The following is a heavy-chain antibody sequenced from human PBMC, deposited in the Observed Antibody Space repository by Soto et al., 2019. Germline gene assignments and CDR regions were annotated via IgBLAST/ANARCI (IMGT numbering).Heavy chain of an antibody. CDR3: ARIGTWALNFDY. J-gene: IGHJ4*02. Sequence: QVQLVESGGGVVQPGRSLRLSCAASGFTFSNYHMHWVRQAPGRGLEWVAVMWNDGSNKYYADSVKGRFTISRDNSKNTLWLQMNSLRVEDTAVNYCARIGTWALNFDYWGQGTLVTVSS. CDR2: MWNDGSNK. CDR1: GFTFSNYH. D-gene: IGHD7-27*01. V-gene: IGHV3-33*01.